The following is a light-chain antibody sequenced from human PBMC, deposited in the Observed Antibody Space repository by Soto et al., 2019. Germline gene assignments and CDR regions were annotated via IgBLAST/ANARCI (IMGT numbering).Light chain of an antibody. Sequence: DIQMTQSPSALSASIGDRITITCRASQSINTWLAWYQQKPGKAPKLLIYAASTLESGVPSRFSGSGSGTEFTLTISSLQPDDFATYYCQQYNSYWTFGQGTKGDIK. CDR1: QSINTW. J-gene: IGKJ1*01. CDR2: AAS. V-gene: IGKV1-5*03. CDR3: QQYNSYWT.